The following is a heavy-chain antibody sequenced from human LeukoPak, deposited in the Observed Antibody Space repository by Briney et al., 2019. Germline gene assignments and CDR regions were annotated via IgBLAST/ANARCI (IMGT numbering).Heavy chain of an antibody. CDR3: AREDSSGWGYFQH. J-gene: IGHJ1*01. CDR2: IYTSGST. V-gene: IGHV4-4*07. D-gene: IGHD6-19*01. Sequence: SSETLSLTCTVSGGSISSYYWSWIRQPAGKGLEWIGHIYTSGSTNYNPSLTSRVTMSVDTSKNQFSLKLSSVTAADTAVYYCAREDSSGWGYFQHWGQGTLVTVSS. CDR1: GGSISSYY.